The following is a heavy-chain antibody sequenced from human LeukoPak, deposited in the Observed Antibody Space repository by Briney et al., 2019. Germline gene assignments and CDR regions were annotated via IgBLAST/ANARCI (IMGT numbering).Heavy chain of an antibody. J-gene: IGHJ4*02. V-gene: IGHV4-39*01. CDR1: GGSISSSSYY. CDR2: IYYSGST. Sequence: SGTLSLTCTVSGGSISSSSYYWGWIRQPPGKGLEWIGSIYYSGSTYYNPSLKSRVTISVDTSKNQFSLKLSSVTAADTAVYYCARSGSIDMIVVFTFDYWGQGTLVTVSS. CDR3: ARSGSIDMIVVFTFDY. D-gene: IGHD3-22*01.